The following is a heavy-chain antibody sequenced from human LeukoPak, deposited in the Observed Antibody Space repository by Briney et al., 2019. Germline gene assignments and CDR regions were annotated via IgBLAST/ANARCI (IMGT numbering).Heavy chain of an antibody. CDR2: ISSDGSNK. D-gene: IGHD6-19*01. CDR1: GFTFSSYA. CDR3: AKERIRSIAVAGPHDAFDI. V-gene: IGHV3-30*04. J-gene: IGHJ3*02. Sequence: PGGSLRLSCAASGFTFSSYAMHWVRQAPGKGLEWVAVISSDGSNKYYADSVKGRFTISRDNSKNTLYLQMNSLRAEDTAVYYCAKERIRSIAVAGPHDAFDIWGQGTMVTVSS.